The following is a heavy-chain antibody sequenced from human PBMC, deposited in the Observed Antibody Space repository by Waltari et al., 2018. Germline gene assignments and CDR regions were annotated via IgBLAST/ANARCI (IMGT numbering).Heavy chain of an antibody. CDR3: AKPARGVIEDWFDS. CDR1: GFTFSSYA. D-gene: IGHD3-10*01. Sequence: EVQLLQSGGGLVQPGGSLKLSCVASGFTFSSYALGWVRQAPGKGLEWVLGVRGTGGLKYYADSVKGRFTISRDNAKNTVYLEISSLRADDTAVDYCAKPARGVIEDWFDSWGQGSLVSVSS. V-gene: IGHV3-23*01. J-gene: IGHJ5*01. CDR2: VRGTGGLK.